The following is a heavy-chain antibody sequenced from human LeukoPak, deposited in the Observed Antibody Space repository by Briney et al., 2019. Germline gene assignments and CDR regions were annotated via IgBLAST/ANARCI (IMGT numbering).Heavy chain of an antibody. CDR1: GFTFSSYS. V-gene: IGHV3-21*01. J-gene: IGHJ3*02. CDR3: ASSSYNPGAFDI. D-gene: IGHD5-24*01. Sequence: PGGSLRLSCAASGFTFSSYSMNWVRQAPGKGLEWVSSISSSSSYIYYADSVKGRFTISRDNAKNSLYLQMNSLRAEDTAVYYCASSSYNPGAFDIWGQGSMVTVSS. CDR2: ISSSSSYI.